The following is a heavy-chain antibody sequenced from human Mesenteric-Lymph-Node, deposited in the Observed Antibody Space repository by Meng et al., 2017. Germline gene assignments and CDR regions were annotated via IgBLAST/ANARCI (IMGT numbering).Heavy chain of an antibody. CDR3: VRDSSGYNSGRCDD. J-gene: IGHJ4*02. CDR2: ISSSGGVT. CDR1: GFTFTNHE. Sequence: GESLKISCAASGFTFTNHEMNWVRQAPGRGLEWVSYISSSGGVTYYADSVKGRFTISRDNAESSLFLQLNSLRAEDTAVYYCVRDSSGYNSGRCDDWGQGTLVTVSS. V-gene: IGHV3-48*03. D-gene: IGHD6-19*01.